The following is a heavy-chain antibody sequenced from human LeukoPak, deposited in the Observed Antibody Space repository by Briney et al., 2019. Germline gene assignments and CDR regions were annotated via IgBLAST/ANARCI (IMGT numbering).Heavy chain of an antibody. D-gene: IGHD1-1*01. CDR1: GFTFDDYG. Sequence: PGGSLRLSCAASGFTFDDYGMSWVRQAPGKGLEWVSAISGSGGSTYYADSVKGQFTISRDNSKNTLYLQMNSLRAEDTAVYYCAKTGTTGTTVSFDYWGQGTLVTVSS. CDR2: ISGSGGST. J-gene: IGHJ4*02. CDR3: AKTGTTGTTVSFDY. V-gene: IGHV3-23*01.